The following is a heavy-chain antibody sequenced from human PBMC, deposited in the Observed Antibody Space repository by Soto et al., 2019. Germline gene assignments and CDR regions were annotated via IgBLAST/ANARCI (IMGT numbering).Heavy chain of an antibody. CDR3: ARGLTLRSSGGIDYFDY. CDR1: GGSISSYY. V-gene: IGHV4-59*12. J-gene: IGHJ4*02. Sequence: SETLSLTCTVSGGSISSYYWSWIRQPPGKGLEWIGYIYYSGSTNYNPSLKSRVTISVDTSKNQFSLKLSSVTAADTAVYYCARGLTLRSSGGIDYFDYWGQGTLVTSPQ. D-gene: IGHD2-15*01. CDR2: IYYSGST.